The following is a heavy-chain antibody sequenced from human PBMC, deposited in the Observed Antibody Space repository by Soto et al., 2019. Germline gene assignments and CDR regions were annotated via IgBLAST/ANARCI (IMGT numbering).Heavy chain of an antibody. CDR3: ARVSVVAATLFDY. J-gene: IGHJ4*02. CDR2: IYYSGST. D-gene: IGHD2-15*01. V-gene: IGHV4-31*03. Sequence: QVQLQESGPGLVKPSQTLSLTCTVSGGSISSGGYYWSWIRQHPGKGLEWIGYIYYSGSTYYNPSLKSRVXXSXDXXKNQFSLKLSSVTAADTAVYYCARVSVVAATLFDYWGQGTLVTVSS. CDR1: GGSISSGGYY.